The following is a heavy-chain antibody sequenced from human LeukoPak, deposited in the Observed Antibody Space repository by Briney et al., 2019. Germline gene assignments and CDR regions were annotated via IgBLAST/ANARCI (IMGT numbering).Heavy chain of an antibody. Sequence: GGSLRLSCAASGFTFTDYWMHWVRQAPGKGLVWVSRINTDGTSTKYADSVKGRITISRDNARDTVYLQMNSLRAEDTAVYYCARARYSYTGIIDYWGQGTLVTVSS. D-gene: IGHD5-18*01. CDR2: INTDGTST. J-gene: IGHJ4*02. CDR3: ARARYSYTGIIDY. V-gene: IGHV3-74*01. CDR1: GFTFTDYW.